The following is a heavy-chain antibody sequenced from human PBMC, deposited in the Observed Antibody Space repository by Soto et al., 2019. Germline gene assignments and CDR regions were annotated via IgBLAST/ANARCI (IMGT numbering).Heavy chain of an antibody. V-gene: IGHV4-31*03. J-gene: IGHJ5*02. Sequence: QVQLQESGPGLVKPSQTLSLTCTVSGGSISSGGYYWSWIRQHPGKGLEWIGYIYYSGSTYYNPSLRSRVTISGDTSKTQFSLKLSSVTAAATAVYYCARTLVVPAAMLSNWFDPWGQGTLVTVSS. D-gene: IGHD2-2*01. CDR2: IYYSGST. CDR3: ARTLVVPAAMLSNWFDP. CDR1: GGSISSGGYY.